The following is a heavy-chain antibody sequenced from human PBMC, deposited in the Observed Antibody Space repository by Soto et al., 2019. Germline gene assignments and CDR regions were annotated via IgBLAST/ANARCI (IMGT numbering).Heavy chain of an antibody. D-gene: IGHD3-10*01. V-gene: IGHV3-30*18. J-gene: IGHJ4*02. Sequence: QVQLVESGGGVVQPGRSLRLSCAASGFTFSSYGMHWVRQAPGKGLEWVAVISYDGSNKYYADSVKGRFTISRDNSKNKLYLQMNSLRAEDTAVYYCAKDPSGLDYWGQGTLVTVSS. CDR2: ISYDGSNK. CDR3: AKDPSGLDY. CDR1: GFTFSSYG.